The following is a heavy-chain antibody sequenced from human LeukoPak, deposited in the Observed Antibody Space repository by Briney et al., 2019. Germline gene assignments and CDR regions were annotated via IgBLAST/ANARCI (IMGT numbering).Heavy chain of an antibody. CDR1: GGSISSGSYY. CDR2: IYTSGST. CDR3: ARDQWGVDP. D-gene: IGHD1-26*01. Sequence: SETLSLTCTVSGGSISSGSYYWSWIRQPAGKGLEWIGRIYTSGSTNYNPSLKSRVTISVDTSKNQFSLKLSSVTAADTAVYHCARDQWGVDPWGQGTLVTVSS. J-gene: IGHJ5*02. V-gene: IGHV4-61*02.